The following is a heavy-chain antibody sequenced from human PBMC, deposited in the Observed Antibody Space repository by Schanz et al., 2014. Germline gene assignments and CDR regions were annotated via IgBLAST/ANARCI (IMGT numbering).Heavy chain of an antibody. J-gene: IGHJ3*01. CDR1: GFSLDIFA. D-gene: IGHD7-27*01. Sequence: VHLLESGGGLVEPGGSLRLSCATSGFSLDIFAVSWVRQAPGKGLEWVGVISYDGSFKNYADSVRGRITMSRDNSKNTMYLQINNLRADDAAVYYCARELPGVVAFDFWGQGTMVTVSS. CDR2: ISYDGSFK. CDR3: ARELPGVVAFDF. V-gene: IGHV3-33*08.